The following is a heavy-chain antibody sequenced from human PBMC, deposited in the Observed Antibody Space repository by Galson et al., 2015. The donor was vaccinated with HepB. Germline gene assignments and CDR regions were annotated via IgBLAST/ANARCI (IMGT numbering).Heavy chain of an antibody. CDR1: GGTFSTYS. Sequence: SVKVSCKASGGTFSTYSLSWVRQAPGQGLQWMGGIIPTSGAASNAQRFQGRVTFTADGSTSTAYMELSNLRSDDTAAYYCARDSSGYPFQFWGQGTLVTVSS. CDR3: ARDSSGYPFQF. D-gene: IGHD3-22*01. J-gene: IGHJ4*02. V-gene: IGHV1-69*13. CDR2: IIPTSGAA.